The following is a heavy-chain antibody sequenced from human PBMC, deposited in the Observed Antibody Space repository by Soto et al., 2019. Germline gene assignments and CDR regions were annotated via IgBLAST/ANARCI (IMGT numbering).Heavy chain of an antibody. J-gene: IGHJ6*02. CDR3: ARDRNGGSSGYGRYYYYYGMDV. V-gene: IGHV4-59*01. CDR1: GGSISSYY. D-gene: IGHD6-13*01. CDR2: IYYSGST. Sequence: SETLSLTCTVSGGSISSYYWSWIRQPPGKGLEWIGYIYYSGSTNYNPSLKSRVTISVDTPKNQFSLKLSSVTAADTAVYYCARDRNGGSSGYGRYYYYYGMDVWGQGTTVTV.